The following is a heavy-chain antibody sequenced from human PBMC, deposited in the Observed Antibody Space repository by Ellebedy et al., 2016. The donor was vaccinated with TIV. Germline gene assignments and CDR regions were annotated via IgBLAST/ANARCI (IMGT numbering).Heavy chain of an antibody. V-gene: IGHV1-3*01. J-gene: IGHJ6*03. D-gene: IGHD3-10*01. CDR1: GYTFTSYA. Sequence: ASVKVSXKASGYTFTSYAMHWVRQAPGQRLEWMGWINAGNGNTKYSQKFQGRVTITRDTSASTAYMELSSLRSEDTAVYYCAREGSRWFGEPSYYYMDVWGKGTTVTVSS. CDR2: INAGNGNT. CDR3: AREGSRWFGEPSYYYMDV.